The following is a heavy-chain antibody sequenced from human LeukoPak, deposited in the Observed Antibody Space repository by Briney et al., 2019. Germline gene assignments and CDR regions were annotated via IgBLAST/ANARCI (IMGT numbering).Heavy chain of an antibody. D-gene: IGHD2-2*01. Sequence: SETLSLTCAVYGGSFSGYYWSWIRQPPGKGLEWIGEINHSGITNYNPSLKSRVTISVDTSKNQFSLKLSSVTAAGTTVYYCARGGYCSSTSCYPGRYDYWGQGTLVTVSS. V-gene: IGHV4-34*01. CDR1: GGSFSGYY. J-gene: IGHJ4*02. CDR2: INHSGIT. CDR3: ARGGYCSSTSCYPGRYDY.